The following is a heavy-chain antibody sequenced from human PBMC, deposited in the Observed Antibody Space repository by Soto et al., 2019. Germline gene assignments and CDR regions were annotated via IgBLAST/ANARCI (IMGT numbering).Heavy chain of an antibody. CDR1: GGTFSSCA. D-gene: IGHD3-22*01. V-gene: IGHV1-69*13. J-gene: IGHJ3*02. CDR3: ASRTDSSGYYPLAFDI. CDR2: IIPIFGTA. Sequence: GASVKVSCKASGGTFSSCAISWVRQAPGQGLEWMGGIIPIFGTANYAQKFQGRVTITADESTSTAYMELSSLRSEDTAVYYCASRTDSSGYYPLAFDIWGQGTMVTVS.